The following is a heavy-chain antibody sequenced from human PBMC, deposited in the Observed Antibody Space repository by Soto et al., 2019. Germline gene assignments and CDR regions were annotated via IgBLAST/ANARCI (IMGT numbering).Heavy chain of an antibody. CDR1: GFTFSSYA. CDR2: ISSNGGST. V-gene: IGHV3-64*01. D-gene: IGHD4-17*01. Sequence: GSLRLSCAASGFTFSSYAMHWVRQAPGKGLEYVSAISSNGGSTYYANSVKGRFTISRDNSKNTLYLQMGSLRAEDMAVYYCARETGDYVDLYFDYWGQGTLVTVSS. J-gene: IGHJ4*02. CDR3: ARETGDYVDLYFDY.